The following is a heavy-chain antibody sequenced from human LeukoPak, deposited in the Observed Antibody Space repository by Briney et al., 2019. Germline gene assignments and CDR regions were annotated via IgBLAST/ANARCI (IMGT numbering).Heavy chain of an antibody. CDR1: GGSISSSSYY. D-gene: IGHD4-17*01. J-gene: IGHJ4*02. CDR2: IYYSGST. V-gene: IGHV4-39*01. Sequence: PSETLSLTCTVSGGSISSSSYYWGWIRQPPGKGPEWIGSIYYSGSTYYNPSLKSRVTISVDTSKNQFSLKLSSVTAADTAVYYCASRPYGDQPWYWGQGTLVTVSS. CDR3: ASRPYGDQPWY.